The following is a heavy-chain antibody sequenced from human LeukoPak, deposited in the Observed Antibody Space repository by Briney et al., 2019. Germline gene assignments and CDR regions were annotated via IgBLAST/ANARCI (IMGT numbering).Heavy chain of an antibody. CDR1: GYTFTGYY. J-gene: IGHJ4*02. CDR3: ARSGRGYYYDSSGYYYGDPHLDY. V-gene: IGHV1-2*02. CDR2: INPNSGGT. D-gene: IGHD3-22*01. Sequence: GASVKVSCKASGYTFTGYYMHWVRQAPGQGLEWMGWINPNSGGTNYAQKFQGRVTMTRDTSISTAYMELSRLRSDDTAVYYCARSGRGYYYDSSGYYYGDPHLDYWGQGTLVTVSS.